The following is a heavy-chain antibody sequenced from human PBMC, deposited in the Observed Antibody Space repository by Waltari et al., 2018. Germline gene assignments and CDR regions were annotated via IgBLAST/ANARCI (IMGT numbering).Heavy chain of an antibody. CDR2: IRVSDDT. D-gene: IGHD1-20*01. V-gene: IGHV3-23*01. CDR3: AKPFYNWDDPLHS. Sequence: DVQVLESGGGLVQPGGSLRLSCTVSGFTFGSHAISWVRQAPGAGLLWVSAIRVSDDTYYANSVKGRFTISRDTSTNTVYLQLKNLRTEDTALYYCAKPFYNWDDPLHSWGRGTLVTVSS. CDR1: GFTFGSHA. J-gene: IGHJ4*02.